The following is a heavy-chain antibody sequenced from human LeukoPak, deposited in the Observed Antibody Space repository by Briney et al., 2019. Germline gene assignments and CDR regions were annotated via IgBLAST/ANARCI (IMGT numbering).Heavy chain of an antibody. J-gene: IGHJ4*02. CDR1: GFTFSSYA. CDR3: AKDRTRIVGATTPPFDY. CDR2: ISGSGGST. Sequence: QPGGSLRLSCAASGFTFSSYAMSWVRQAPGKGLEWVSAISGSGGSTYYADSVKGRFTISRDNSKNTLYLQMNSLRAEDTAVYYCAKDRTRIVGATTPPFDYWGQGTLVTVSS. D-gene: IGHD1-26*01. V-gene: IGHV3-23*01.